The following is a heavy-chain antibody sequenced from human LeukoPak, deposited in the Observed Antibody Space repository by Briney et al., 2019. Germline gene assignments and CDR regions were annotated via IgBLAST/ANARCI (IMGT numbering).Heavy chain of an antibody. D-gene: IGHD1-26*01. CDR3: AGDRATSYFDY. V-gene: IGHV3-30-3*01. Sequence: GGSLRLSCAASGFTFSSYAMHWVRQAPGKGLEWVAVISYDGSNKYYADSVKGRFTISRDNSKNTLYLQMNSLRAEDTAVYYCAGDRATSYFDYWGQGALVTISS. CDR1: GFTFSSYA. J-gene: IGHJ4*02. CDR2: ISYDGSNK.